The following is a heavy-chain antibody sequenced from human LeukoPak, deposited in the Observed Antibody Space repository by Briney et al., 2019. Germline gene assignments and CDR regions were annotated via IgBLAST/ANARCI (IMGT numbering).Heavy chain of an antibody. CDR3: ARMPPYSSSSGGWFDP. CDR2: IIPIFGTA. CDR1: GGTFSSYA. V-gene: IGHV1-69*01. Sequence: VKVSCKASGGTFSSYAISWVRQAPGQGLEWMGGIIPIFGTANYAQKFQGRVTITADESTSTAYMELSSLRSEDTAVYYCARMPPYSSSSGGWFDPWGQGTLVTVSS. J-gene: IGHJ5*02. D-gene: IGHD6-6*01.